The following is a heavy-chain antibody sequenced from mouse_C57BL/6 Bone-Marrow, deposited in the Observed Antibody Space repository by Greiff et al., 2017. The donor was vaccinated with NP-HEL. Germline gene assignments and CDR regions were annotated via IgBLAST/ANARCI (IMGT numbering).Heavy chain of an antibody. D-gene: IGHD1-1*01. CDR1: GYSITSGYY. V-gene: IGHV3-6*01. CDR3: ARKFLITTVVAGGFDY. J-gene: IGHJ2*01. CDR2: ISYDGSN. Sequence: DVKLQESGPGLVKPSQSLSLTCSVTGYSITSGYYWNWIRQFPGNKLEWMGYISYDGSNNYNPSLKNRISITRDTSKNQFFLKLNSVTTEDTATYYCARKFLITTVVAGGFDYWGQGTTLTVSS.